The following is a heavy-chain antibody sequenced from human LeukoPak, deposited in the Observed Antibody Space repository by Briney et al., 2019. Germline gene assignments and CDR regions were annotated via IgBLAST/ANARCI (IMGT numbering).Heavy chain of an antibody. J-gene: IGHJ3*02. D-gene: IGHD5-12*01. V-gene: IGHV3-23*01. CDR1: GFTFRTYG. CDR2: ITGSGGMT. Sequence: GGSLRPSCAASGFTFRTYGMSWVRQAPGKGLEWVSAITGSGGMTYYADAVKGRFTISRDNSKNTLYLQMNSLRAEDTAVYYCAKSSGYDESDAFDIWGQGTMVTVSS. CDR3: AKSSGYDESDAFDI.